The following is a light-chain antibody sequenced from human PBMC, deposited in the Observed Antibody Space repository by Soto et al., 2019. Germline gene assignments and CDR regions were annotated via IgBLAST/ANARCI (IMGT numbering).Light chain of an antibody. CDR2: DAS. CDR1: QSVRRY. Sequence: EIVLTQSPATLALSPGERATLSCRASQSVRRYLAWYQQKPGQAPRLLIYDASNRATGIPARFSGSGSGTDFTLTISSLEPEDFAVYYCQQRSNWPWAFGQGTRLEIK. J-gene: IGKJ5*01. CDR3: QQRSNWPWA. V-gene: IGKV3-11*01.